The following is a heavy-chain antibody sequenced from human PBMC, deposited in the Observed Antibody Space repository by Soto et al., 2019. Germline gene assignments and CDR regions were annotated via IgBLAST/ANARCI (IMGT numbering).Heavy chain of an antibody. Sequence: ASVKVSCKASGYTFTTYYMHWLRQAPGQGLEWVGVINPSGTGATYAQNFQGRVIMTRDTSTSTVYMELSSLRSEDTAVYYCAREGHNYYHGMDVWGQGTTVTVSS. V-gene: IGHV1-46*01. CDR1: GYTFTTYY. J-gene: IGHJ6*02. CDR3: AREGHNYYHGMDV. CDR2: INPSGTGA.